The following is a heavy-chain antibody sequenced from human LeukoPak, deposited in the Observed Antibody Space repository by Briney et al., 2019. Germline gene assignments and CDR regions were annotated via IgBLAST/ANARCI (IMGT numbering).Heavy chain of an antibody. J-gene: IGHJ4*02. V-gene: IGHV4-59*01. D-gene: IGHD5-12*01. CDR2: MYYSGST. CDR3: ARGVGGYWPCVC. CDR1: GGSISTYY. Sequence: SETLSLTCTVSGGSISTYYWSWIRQPPGKGLEWIGYMYYSGSTNYNPSLKSRVTISLDTPKNQFSLRLNSVTAADTAVYYCARGVGGYWPCVCWGEGTLVSVRS.